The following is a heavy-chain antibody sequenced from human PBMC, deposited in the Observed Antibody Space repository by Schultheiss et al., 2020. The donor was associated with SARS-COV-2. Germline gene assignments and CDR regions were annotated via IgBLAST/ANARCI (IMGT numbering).Heavy chain of an antibody. CDR3: ARWGLDGATAFDY. V-gene: IGHV3-48*04. CDR1: GFTFSNAW. CDR2: ISSSGSTI. D-gene: IGHD1-26*01. Sequence: GGSLRLSCAVAGFTFSNAWMAWVRQAPGKGLEWVSYISSSGSTIYYADSVKGRFTISRDNAKNSLYLQMNSLRAEDTAVYYCARWGLDGATAFDYWGQGTLVTVS. J-gene: IGHJ4*02.